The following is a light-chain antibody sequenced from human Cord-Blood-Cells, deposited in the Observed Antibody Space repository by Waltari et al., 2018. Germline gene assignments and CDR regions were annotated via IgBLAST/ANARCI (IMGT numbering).Light chain of an antibody. J-gene: IGLJ1*01. CDR2: EGS. CDR3: CSYAGSSTFV. V-gene: IGLV2-23*01. Sequence: QSALTQPASVPGSPGQSITISCTGTSSDVGSYNLASWYQQHPGKAPKLMIYEGSKRPSGVSNRFSGSKSGNTASLTISGLQAEDEADYYCCSYAGSSTFVFGTGTKVTVL. CDR1: SSDVGSYNL.